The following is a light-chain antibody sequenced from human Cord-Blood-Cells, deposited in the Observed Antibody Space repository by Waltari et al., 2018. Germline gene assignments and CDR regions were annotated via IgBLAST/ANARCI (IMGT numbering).Light chain of an antibody. J-gene: IGKJ2*01. CDR2: GAS. V-gene: IGKV3-20*01. CDR1: QSVSSSY. Sequence: IVLTQSPGTLSFSPAESATLTCRASQSVSSSYLAWYQQKPGQAPRLLIYGASSRVTGIPDRFSGSGSGTDFTLTISRLEPEDFAVYYCQQYGSSPRYTFGQGTKLEIK. CDR3: QQYGSSPRYT.